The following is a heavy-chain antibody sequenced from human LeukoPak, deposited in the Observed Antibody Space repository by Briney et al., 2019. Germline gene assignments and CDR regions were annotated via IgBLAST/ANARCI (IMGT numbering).Heavy chain of an antibody. CDR1: GFTFSTYW. V-gene: IGHV3-20*04. CDR3: ARVPETTQLFDY. CDR2: INWNDGST. J-gene: IGHJ4*02. Sequence: PGGSLRLSCAASGFTFSTYWMHWVRQAPGKGLEWVSGINWNDGSTDYADSVKGRFTISRDKAKNSLYLQMNSLRAEDTALYYCARVPETTQLFDYWGQGTLVTVSS. D-gene: IGHD1-14*01.